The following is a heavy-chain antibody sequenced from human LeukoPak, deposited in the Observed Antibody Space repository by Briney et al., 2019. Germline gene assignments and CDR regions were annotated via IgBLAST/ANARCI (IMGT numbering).Heavy chain of an antibody. D-gene: IGHD3-9*01. Sequence: SETLSLTCAVYGGSFSNYYWSWIRQPPGKGLEWIGDIYHTGSTTYNPSLKSRVTISVDTSKKQFSLRLSSVTAADTAVYYCARSSDILTTDAFDIWGQGTMVSVSS. V-gene: IGHV4-34*01. J-gene: IGHJ3*02. CDR1: GGSFSNYY. CDR2: IYHTGST. CDR3: ARSSDILTTDAFDI.